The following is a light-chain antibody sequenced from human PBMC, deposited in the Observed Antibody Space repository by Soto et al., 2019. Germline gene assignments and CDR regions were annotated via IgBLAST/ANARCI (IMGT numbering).Light chain of an antibody. CDR3: SSYAGSNNLV. Sequence: QSALTQPASVSGSPGQSITISCTGTSSDVGGYNYVSWYQFHSGKAPKLIISEVTNRPSGVSDRFSGSKSGNTASLTISGLQAEDEDDYYCSSYAGSNNLVFAGGTKVTVL. V-gene: IGLV2-14*01. CDR1: SSDVGGYNY. J-gene: IGLJ3*02. CDR2: EVT.